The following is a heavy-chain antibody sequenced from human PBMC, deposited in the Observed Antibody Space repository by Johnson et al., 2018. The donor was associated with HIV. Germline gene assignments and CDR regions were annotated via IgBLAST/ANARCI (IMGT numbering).Heavy chain of an antibody. J-gene: IGHJ3*02. CDR1: GFIFDDYA. V-gene: IGHV3-9*01. Sequence: ELQLVESGGGLVQPGRSLRLSCAASGFIFDDYAMHWVRQAPGKGLEWVSSISWNGGSTGYADSVKGRFTISRDNAKNSLYLQMNSLRAGDTAVYYCARGAGIVGAWRHFDIWGQGTMVTVSS. CDR2: ISWNGGST. CDR3: ARGAGIVGAWRHFDI. D-gene: IGHD1-26*01.